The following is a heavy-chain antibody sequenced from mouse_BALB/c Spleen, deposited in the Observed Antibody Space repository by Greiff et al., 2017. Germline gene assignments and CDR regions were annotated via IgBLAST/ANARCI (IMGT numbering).Heavy chain of an antibody. D-gene: IGHD1-1*01. CDR2: ISSGSSTI. Sequence: EVQRVESGGGLVQPGGSRKLSCAASGFTFSSFGMHWVRQAPEKGLEWVAYISSGSSTIYYADTVKGRFTISRDNPKNTLFLQMTSLRSEDTAMYYCAREGDYYGSSYNAMDYWGQGTSVTVSS. J-gene: IGHJ4*01. CDR3: AREGDYYGSSYNAMDY. CDR1: GFTFSSFG. V-gene: IGHV5-17*02.